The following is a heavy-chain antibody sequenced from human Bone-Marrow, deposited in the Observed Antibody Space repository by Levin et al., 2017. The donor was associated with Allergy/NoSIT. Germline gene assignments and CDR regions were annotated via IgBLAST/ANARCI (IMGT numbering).Heavy chain of an antibody. CDR3: ARVPPNPESGPYFDY. V-gene: IGHV4-30-4*01. Sequence: SETLSLTCTVSGGSISSGDYYWSWIRQPPGKGLEWIGYIYYSGSTYYNPSLKSRVTISVDTSKNQFSLKLSSVTAADTAVYYCARVPPNPESGPYFDYWGQGTLVTVSS. CDR2: IYYSGST. J-gene: IGHJ4*02. D-gene: IGHD1-14*01. CDR1: GGSISSGDYY.